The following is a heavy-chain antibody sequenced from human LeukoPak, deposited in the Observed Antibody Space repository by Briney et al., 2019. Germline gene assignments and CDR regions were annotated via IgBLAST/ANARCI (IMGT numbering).Heavy chain of an antibody. CDR1: GFNFRNYA. V-gene: IGHV3-64D*06. Sequence: PGGSLRLSCSASGFNFRNYAMHWGRHAQGNVLQFVSAMSVVTDRTFYADSVMGRFTISRDNSANTLYLQMSSLRPEDTAVYYCAKPARGSGIQDGFDSWGQGTLVAVSS. CDR2: MSVVTDRT. J-gene: IGHJ4*02. D-gene: IGHD3-10*01. CDR3: AKPARGSGIQDGFDS.